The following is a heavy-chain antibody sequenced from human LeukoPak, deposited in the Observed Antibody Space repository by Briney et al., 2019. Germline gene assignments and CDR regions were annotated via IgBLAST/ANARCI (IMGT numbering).Heavy chain of an antibody. J-gene: IGHJ3*02. Sequence: ASVKVSCKASGYTFTAYYINWVRQAPGQGLEWMGWINPHSGSAIYAQRFQGRVTMTRDTSISTAYMELSRLRSDDSAVYYCARFEDYGGNRDVFDIWGQGTMITVSS. CDR2: INPHSGSA. CDR1: GYTFTAYY. V-gene: IGHV1-2*02. CDR3: ARFEDYGGNRDVFDI. D-gene: IGHD4-23*01.